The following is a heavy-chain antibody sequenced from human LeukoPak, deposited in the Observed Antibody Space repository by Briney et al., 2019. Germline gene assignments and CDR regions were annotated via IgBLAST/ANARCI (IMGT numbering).Heavy chain of an antibody. CDR3: ARGPSTTYYYYMDV. V-gene: IGHV1-8*01. Sequence: ASVKVSCKASGYTFTSYDINWVRQAPGQGLEWMGWMNRNSGNTGYAQKFQGRVTITRNTSISTAYMELSSLRSEDTAVYYCARGPSTTYYYYMDVWGKGTTVTVSS. D-gene: IGHD2/OR15-2a*01. J-gene: IGHJ6*03. CDR2: MNRNSGNT. CDR1: GYTFTSYD.